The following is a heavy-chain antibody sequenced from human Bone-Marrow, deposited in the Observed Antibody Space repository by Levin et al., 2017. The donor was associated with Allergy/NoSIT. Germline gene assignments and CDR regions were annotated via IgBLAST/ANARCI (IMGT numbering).Heavy chain of an antibody. J-gene: IGHJ4*02. D-gene: IGHD3-9*01. CDR2: IYSSGRT. CDR3: ARDFDYTDDALP. V-gene: IGHV4-4*07. Sequence: SQTLSLPCSVSGVSMTDSYWSWIRQSTGKGLEWIGRIYSSGRTKYNPSLKGRLTMSIDTSKNQFSLNMTSVTAADTAVYYCARDFDYTDDALPWSQGTLVTVSS. CDR1: GVSMTDSY.